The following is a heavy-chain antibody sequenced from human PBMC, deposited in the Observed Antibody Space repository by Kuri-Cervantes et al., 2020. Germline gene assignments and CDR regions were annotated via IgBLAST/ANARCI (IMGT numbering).Heavy chain of an antibody. CDR3: ARDADIWGSMPAFDI. D-gene: IGHD3-16*01. CDR1: GFTFSSYW. V-gene: IGHV3-33*08. Sequence: GGSLRLSCAASGFTFSSYWMSWVRQAPGKGLEWVAVIWYDGSNKYYADSVKGRFTISRDNSKNTLYLQMNSLRAEDTAVYYCARDADIWGSMPAFDIWGQGTMVTVSS. CDR2: IWYDGSNK. J-gene: IGHJ3*02.